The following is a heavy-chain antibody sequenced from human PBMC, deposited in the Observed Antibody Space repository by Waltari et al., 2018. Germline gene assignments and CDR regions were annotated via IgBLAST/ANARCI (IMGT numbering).Heavy chain of an antibody. CDR1: GGSLSGSF. CDR3: AKQLVDVWDGLGGFDV. V-gene: IGHV4-34*01. D-gene: IGHD3-16*01. J-gene: IGHJ3*01. CDR2: INYGGSA. Sequence: QVQLQQWGAGLLRPSETLSLTCAVNGGSLSGSFWSWFRQAPGKGLEWIAEINYGGSANANPSLESGVTISVDTAKNQIFLKMNSVTAADTGLYYCAKQLVDVWDGLGGFDVWGQGTMITVSS.